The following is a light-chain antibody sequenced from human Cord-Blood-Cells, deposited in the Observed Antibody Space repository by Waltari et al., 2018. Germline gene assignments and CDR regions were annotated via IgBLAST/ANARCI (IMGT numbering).Light chain of an antibody. J-gene: IGKJ2*01. CDR3: QQRSNWPGT. CDR2: DAS. Sequence: EIVSTQSPATLSLSLGERATPSCRASQCVSSYLAWYQQKPGQAPRLLIYDASNRATGIPARLSGSGSGTDFTLTSSSLEPEDFAVYYCQQRSNWPGTFGQGTKLEIK. V-gene: IGKV3-11*01. CDR1: QCVSSY.